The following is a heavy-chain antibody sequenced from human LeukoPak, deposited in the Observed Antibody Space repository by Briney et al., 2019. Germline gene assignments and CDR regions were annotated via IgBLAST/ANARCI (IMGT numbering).Heavy chain of an antibody. CDR2: ISHYGDTA. CDR3: ARDYNWAFDS. D-gene: IGHD1-20*01. V-gene: IGHV3-30-3*01. J-gene: IGHJ4*02. CDR1: GFTFTAYN. Sequence: GGSLRLSCAASGFTFTAYNMHWVRQAPGHGLEWVAIISHYGDTAHYADAMKGRVTISRDNSKNTVDLQMNSLRLEDTAVYCCARDYNWAFDSWGQGVLVTVSS.